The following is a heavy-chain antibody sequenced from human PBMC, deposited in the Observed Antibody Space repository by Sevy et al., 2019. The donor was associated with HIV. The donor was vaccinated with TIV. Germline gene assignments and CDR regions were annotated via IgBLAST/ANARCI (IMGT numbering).Heavy chain of an antibody. CDR3: ARDDDYDDYDWFDP. J-gene: IGHJ5*02. CDR1: GYTFTSYT. Sequence: ASVKVSCKASGYTFTSYTMNWVRQAPGQGLEWMGWINTNTGNPTYAQGFTGRFVFSLDTSVSTAYLQISSLKAEDTAVYYWARDDDYDDYDWFDPWGQGTLVTVSS. D-gene: IGHD4-17*01. CDR2: INTNTGNP. V-gene: IGHV7-4-1*02.